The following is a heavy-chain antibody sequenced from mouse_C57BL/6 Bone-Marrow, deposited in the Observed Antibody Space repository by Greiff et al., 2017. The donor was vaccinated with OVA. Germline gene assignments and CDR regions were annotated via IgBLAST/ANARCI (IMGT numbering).Heavy chain of an antibody. J-gene: IGHJ2*01. Sequence: QVQLQQPGAELVKPGASVKLSCKASGYTFTSYWMQWVTQRPGQGLEWIGEIDPSDSYTNYNQKFKVKATLTVDTSSSTAYMQLSRLTSEDFAVYYCHVRDGYHDYWGQGTTLTVSS. D-gene: IGHD2-3*01. CDR1: GYTFTSYW. V-gene: IGHV1-50*01. CDR3: HVRDGYHDY. CDR2: IDPSDSYT.